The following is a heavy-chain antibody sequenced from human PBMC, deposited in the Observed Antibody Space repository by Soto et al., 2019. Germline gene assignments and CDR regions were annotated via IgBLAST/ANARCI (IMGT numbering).Heavy chain of an antibody. CDR1: GFTFSSYG. CDR2: ISSSSSTI. V-gene: IGHV3-48*01. CDR3: ARDQLYYNDISGRPLNAFDV. D-gene: IGHD3-22*01. Sequence: PGGSLRLSCAASGFTFSSYGMHWVRQAPGKGLEWVSYISSSSSTIYYADSVKGRFTISRDNAKNSLYLQMNSLRAEDTAVYYCARDQLYYNDISGRPLNAFDVWGQGTMVTVSS. J-gene: IGHJ3*01.